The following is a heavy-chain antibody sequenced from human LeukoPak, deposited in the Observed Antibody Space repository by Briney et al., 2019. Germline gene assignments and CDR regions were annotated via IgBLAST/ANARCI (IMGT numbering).Heavy chain of an antibody. CDR3: AREGVAGTGLDF. V-gene: IGHV1-46*01. Sequence: ASVKVSCKASGYTFSIYNTHWVRQAPGQGLEWMGIINPSGGTSYAQKLQGRITMTRDTSTSTLYVELSSLTSEDTAVYYCAREGVAGTGLDFWGQGTLVTVSS. D-gene: IGHD6-13*01. CDR1: GYTFSIYN. CDR2: INPSGGT. J-gene: IGHJ4*02.